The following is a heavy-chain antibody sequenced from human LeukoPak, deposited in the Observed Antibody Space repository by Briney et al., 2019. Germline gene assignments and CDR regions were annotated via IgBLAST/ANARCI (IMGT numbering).Heavy chain of an antibody. CDR1: GYSISSGYY. Sequence: SETLPLTCTVSGYSISSGYYWGWIRQPPGKGLEWTGYIYPRGSTYYNPSLKSRVILSLDKSANQFSLNLSSVTAADTAVYYCARFSPRAMGNYLDFWGQGTLVTVSS. V-gene: IGHV4-38-2*02. D-gene: IGHD7-27*01. J-gene: IGHJ4*02. CDR3: ARFSPRAMGNYLDF. CDR2: IYPRGST.